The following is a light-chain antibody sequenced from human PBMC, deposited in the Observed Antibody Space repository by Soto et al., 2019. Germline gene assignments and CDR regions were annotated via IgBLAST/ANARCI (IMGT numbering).Light chain of an antibody. V-gene: IGLV3-1*01. Sequence: YALTQPPSVSVSPGQTASLTCSGDKLGDKYACWYQQKPGQSPVLVIYQDSKRPSGIPERFSGSNSGNTATLTISGTQAMDEADYYCQAWDSSTAVVFGGGTKLTVL. CDR2: QDS. CDR1: KLGDKY. CDR3: QAWDSSTAVV. J-gene: IGLJ2*01.